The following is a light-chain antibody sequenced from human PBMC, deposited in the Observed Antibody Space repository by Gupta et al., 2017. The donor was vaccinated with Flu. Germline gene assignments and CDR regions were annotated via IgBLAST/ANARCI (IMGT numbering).Light chain of an antibody. CDR1: SSDVGGYNY. Sequence: QSALTQPASVSGSPGQSITISCTGTSSDVGGYNYVSWYQQHPGKAPKLMIYEVSNRPSGVSNRFSGSKSGNTASLTISGLQAEDEAEYYCSSYTSSSTPSRVLGGGTKLTVL. CDR3: SSYTSSSTPSRV. CDR2: EVS. J-gene: IGLJ3*02. V-gene: IGLV2-14*01.